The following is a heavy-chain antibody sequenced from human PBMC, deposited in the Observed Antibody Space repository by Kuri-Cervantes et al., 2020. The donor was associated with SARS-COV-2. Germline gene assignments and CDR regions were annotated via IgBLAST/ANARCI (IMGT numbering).Heavy chain of an antibody. D-gene: IGHD6-13*01. V-gene: IGHV4-39*01. Sequence: LRLSCTVSGGSISSTSSYWGWIRQPPGKGLECIGTIYYGGSTYYNPSLKGRITISVDTSKNQFSLRLSSVTAADTAVYYCARHATGYSSSSYLGYYAMDVWGKGTTVTVSS. CDR2: IYYGGST. CDR3: ARHATGYSSSSYLGYYAMDV. J-gene: IGHJ6*04. CDR1: GGSISSTSSY.